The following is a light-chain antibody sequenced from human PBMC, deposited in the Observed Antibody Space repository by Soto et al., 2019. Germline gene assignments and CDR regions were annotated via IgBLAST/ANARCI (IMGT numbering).Light chain of an antibody. CDR1: SGSIASSS. V-gene: IGLV6-57*04. CDR3: QSYDSTVSVV. J-gene: IGLJ2*01. Sequence: NFLLTQPHSVSESPGKTVTVSCTRDSGSIASSSVQWFQQRPGSAPTTVIYEHNQRPSGVPDRFSGSIDSSSNSASLTISGLRAEDEADYYCQSYDSTVSVVFGGGTKVTVL. CDR2: EHN.